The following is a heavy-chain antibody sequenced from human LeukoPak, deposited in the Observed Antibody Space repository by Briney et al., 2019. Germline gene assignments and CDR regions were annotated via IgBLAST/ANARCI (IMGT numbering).Heavy chain of an antibody. CDR1: GGSFSGYY. CDR3: ARHYPAYCGGDCLPA. Sequence: SETLSLTCAVYGGSFSGYYWSWIRQPPGKGLEWIGEINHSGSTNYNPSLKSRVTISVDTSKNQFSLKLSSVTAADTAVYYCARHYPAYCGGDCLPAWGQGTLVTVSS. V-gene: IGHV4-34*01. J-gene: IGHJ5*02. CDR2: INHSGST. D-gene: IGHD2-21*01.